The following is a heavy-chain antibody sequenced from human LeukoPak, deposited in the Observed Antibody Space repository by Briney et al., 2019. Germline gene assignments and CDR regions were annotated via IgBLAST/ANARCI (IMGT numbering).Heavy chain of an antibody. CDR2: IYSGGST. CDR1: GFTVSSNY. Sequence: GGSLRLSCAASGFTVSSNYMSWVRQAPGKGLECVSVIYSGGSTSYADSVKGRFTISRDNAKNSLYLQMNSLRAEDTAVYYCARDRYSYGRWGQGTLVTVSS. J-gene: IGHJ4*02. V-gene: IGHV3-53*01. D-gene: IGHD5-18*01. CDR3: ARDRYSYGR.